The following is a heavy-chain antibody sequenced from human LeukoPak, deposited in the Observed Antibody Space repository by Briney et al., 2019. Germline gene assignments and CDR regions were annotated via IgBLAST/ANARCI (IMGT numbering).Heavy chain of an antibody. V-gene: IGHV3-21*01. J-gene: IGHJ4*02. D-gene: IGHD6-19*01. CDR2: ISSSSRYI. Sequence: PGGSLRLSCTASGFTFGDYAMNWVRQAPGKGLEWVSSISSSSRYIYYADSVKGRFTISRDNAKNSLYLQMNSLRAEDTAVYYCASVRIAVANGIDYWGQGTLVTVSS. CDR3: ASVRIAVANGIDY. CDR1: GFTFGDYA.